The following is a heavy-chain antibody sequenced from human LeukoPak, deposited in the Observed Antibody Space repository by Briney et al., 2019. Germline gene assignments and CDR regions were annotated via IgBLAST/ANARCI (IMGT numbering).Heavy chain of an antibody. J-gene: IGHJ3*02. CDR3: ARTYDFWSGSSAYDI. V-gene: IGHV4-31*03. CDR1: DGSICSGGYY. D-gene: IGHD3-3*01. CDR2: IYYSGST. Sequence: SETLSLTCTVSDGSICSGGYYWSWLRQHPGEGLEWIGYIYYSGSTYYNPSLKSRVTMSVDTSKNQYSLRLSSVTAADTAVYYCARTYDFWSGSSAYDIWGQGTMVTVSS.